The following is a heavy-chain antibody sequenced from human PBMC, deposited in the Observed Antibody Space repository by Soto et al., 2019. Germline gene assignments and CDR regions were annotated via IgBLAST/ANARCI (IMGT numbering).Heavy chain of an antibody. CDR1: GGSVSSGSYY. Sequence: ASETLSLTCTVSGGSVSSGSYYWSWIRQPPGKGLEWIGYIYYSGGTNYNPSLKSRVTISVDTSKNQFSLKLSSVTAADTAVYYCARGGIVVVPAAIYYYGMDVWGQGTTVTVSS. V-gene: IGHV4-61*01. CDR2: IYYSGGT. J-gene: IGHJ6*02. D-gene: IGHD2-2*01. CDR3: ARGGIVVVPAAIYYYGMDV.